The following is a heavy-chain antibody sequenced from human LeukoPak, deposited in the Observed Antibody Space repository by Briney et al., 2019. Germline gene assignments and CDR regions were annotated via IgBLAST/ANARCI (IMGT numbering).Heavy chain of an antibody. CDR1: GFTFSSYA. D-gene: IGHD5-24*01. J-gene: IGHJ6*02. V-gene: IGHV3-30*04. CDR3: ARGGWLQLVGYYYGMDV. CDR2: ISYDGSNK. Sequence: GGSLRLSCAASGFTFSSYAMHWVRQAPGKGLEWVAVISYDGSNKYYADSVKGRFTISRDNSKNTLYLQMNSLRAEDTAVYYCARGGWLQLVGYYYGMDVWGQGTTVTVSS.